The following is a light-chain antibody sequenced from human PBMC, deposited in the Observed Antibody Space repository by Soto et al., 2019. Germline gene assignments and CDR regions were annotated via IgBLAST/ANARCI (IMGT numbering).Light chain of an antibody. Sequence: DIQMTQSPSTLSGSGGDRVTITCRASQTISSWLAWYQQKPGKAPKLLIYKASTIKSVVPSMFSGSGSGTEFTLTIISLQPDDFATYYCQHYNSYSEAFGQGTKVALK. CDR1: QTISSW. CDR3: QHYNSYSEA. V-gene: IGKV1-5*03. J-gene: IGKJ1*01. CDR2: KAS.